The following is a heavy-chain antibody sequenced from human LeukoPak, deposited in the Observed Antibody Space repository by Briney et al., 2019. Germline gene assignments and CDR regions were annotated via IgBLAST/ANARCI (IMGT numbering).Heavy chain of an antibody. CDR2: MHSSGST. CDR3: AREAVHCGSGSHDY. CDR1: GGSISSYY. J-gene: IGHJ4*02. V-gene: IGHV4-4*07. Sequence: PSETLSLTCTVSGGSISSYYWSWIRQPAGKGLEWIGRMHSSGSTNYNPSIKSRVTMSLDTSRNQFPLKVDSVTAADTAMYYCAREAVHCGSGSHDYWGQGTLVAVSS. D-gene: IGHD3-10*01.